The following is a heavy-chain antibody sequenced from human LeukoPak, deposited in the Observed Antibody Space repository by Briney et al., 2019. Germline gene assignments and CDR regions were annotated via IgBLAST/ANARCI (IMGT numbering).Heavy chain of an antibody. CDR1: GYTFTGYY. CDR3: ASSWPSRKLVPDYYGMDV. Sequence: GASVKVSCKASGYTFTGYYMHWVRQAPGQGLEWMGWINPNSGGTNYAQKFQGRVTMTRDTSISTAYMELSRLRSDDTAVYYCASSWPSRKLVPDYYGMDVWGQGTTVTVSS. D-gene: IGHD6-13*01. V-gene: IGHV1-2*02. CDR2: INPNSGGT. J-gene: IGHJ6*02.